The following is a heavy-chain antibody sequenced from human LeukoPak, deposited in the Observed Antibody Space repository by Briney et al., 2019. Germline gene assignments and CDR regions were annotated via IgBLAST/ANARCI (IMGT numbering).Heavy chain of an antibody. D-gene: IGHD6-19*01. J-gene: IGHJ2*01. CDR3: ARIMVAGTSWYFDL. CDR1: GGSISSYY. V-gene: IGHV4-59*08. Sequence: PSETLSLTCTVSGGSISSYYWSWIRQPPGKGLEWIGYIYYSGSTNYNPSLKSRVTISVDTSKNQFSLKLSSVTAADTAVYYCARIMVAGTSWYFDLWGRGTLVTVSS. CDR2: IYYSGST.